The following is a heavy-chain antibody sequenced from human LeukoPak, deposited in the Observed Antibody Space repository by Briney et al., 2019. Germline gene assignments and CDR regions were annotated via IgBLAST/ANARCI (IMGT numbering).Heavy chain of an antibody. Sequence: PGGSLRLSCAASGFTFSSHSMNWVRQAPGKGLEWVSSITSSSSYKDYADSVKGRFAISRDNGKSALYLQMTSLRAEDTAVYYCARSGDYIDYEAGYDFVFDYWGQGTLVTVSS. D-gene: IGHD4-11*01. CDR1: GFTFSSHS. CDR2: ITSSSSYK. CDR3: ARSGDYIDYEAGYDFVFDY. V-gene: IGHV3-21*01. J-gene: IGHJ4*02.